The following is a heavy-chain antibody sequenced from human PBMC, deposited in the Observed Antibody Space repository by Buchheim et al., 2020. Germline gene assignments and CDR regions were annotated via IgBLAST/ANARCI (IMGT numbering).Heavy chain of an antibody. CDR3: TRGRTASAIMDA. D-gene: IGHD2-2*01. J-gene: IGHJ6*03. CDR1: GYTFGDYA. CDR2: IRSKNSGGET. V-gene: IGHV3-49*04. Sequence: EVQLVESGGGLVQPGRSLRLSCRGSGYTFGDYAMSWVRQAPGKGLEWIVHIRSKNSGGETEYAASVKGRFNISRDDSENIAYLEMNRLETEDTAMYFCTRGRTASAIMDAWGKGTT.